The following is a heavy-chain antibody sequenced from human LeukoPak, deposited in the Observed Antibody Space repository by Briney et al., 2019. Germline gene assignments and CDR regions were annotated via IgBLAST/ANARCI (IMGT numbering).Heavy chain of an antibody. V-gene: IGHV6-1*01. D-gene: IGHD1-26*01. CDR3: AREEGSGNYYGYFDY. CDR2: TYYRSKWYN. CDR1: GDSVSSNSAA. Sequence: SPTLSLTCAISGDSVSSNSAAWNWIRQSPSRGLEWLGSTYYRSKWYNNYAVSVKSRITINPDTSKNQFSLQLNSVTPEDTAVYYCAREEGSGNYYGYFDYWGQGTLVSVSS. J-gene: IGHJ4*02.